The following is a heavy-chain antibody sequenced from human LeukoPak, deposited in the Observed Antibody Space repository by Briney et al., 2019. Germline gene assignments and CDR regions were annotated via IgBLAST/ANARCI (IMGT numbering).Heavy chain of an antibody. J-gene: IGHJ4*02. V-gene: IGHV3-74*01. CDR1: GFTFSTYW. CDR2: INSDGSST. CDR3: AREPYGSGSY. Sequence: PGGSLGLSCAASGFTFSTYWMHWVRQAPGKGLVWVSRINSDGSSTNYADSVKGRFTISRDNAKNTLYLQMNSLRADDTAVYYCAREPYGSGSYWGQGTLVTVSS. D-gene: IGHD3-10*01.